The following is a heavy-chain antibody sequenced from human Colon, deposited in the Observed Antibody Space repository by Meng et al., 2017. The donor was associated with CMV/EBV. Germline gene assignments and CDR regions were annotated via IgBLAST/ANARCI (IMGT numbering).Heavy chain of an antibody. CDR3: VKGHTMINP. D-gene: IGHD3-16*01. CDR1: GFIFSDYY. Sequence: QVHLVQSGGGLGEPGGSLRLSCAASGFIFSDYYMTWIREAPGKGLEWVSYISPTGSDTNYADSVRGRFTISRDNAKNSLFLQMSSLTAEDTAVYYCVKGHTMINPWGQGTLVTVSS. CDR2: ISPTGSDT. V-gene: IGHV3-11*05. J-gene: IGHJ5*02.